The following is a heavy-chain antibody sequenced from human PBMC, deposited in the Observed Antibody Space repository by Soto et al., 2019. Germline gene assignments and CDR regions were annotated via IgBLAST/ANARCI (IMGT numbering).Heavy chain of an antibody. V-gene: IGHV3-30-3*01. CDR3: ARGYDYGDPYYFDY. J-gene: IGHJ4*02. Sequence: GGSLRLSCAASGFTFSSYAMHWVRQAPGKGLEWVAVISYDGSNKYYADSVKGRFTISRDNSKNTLYLQMNSLRAEDTAVYYCARGYDYGDPYYFDYWGQGTLVTVSS. CDR1: GFTFSSYA. CDR2: ISYDGSNK. D-gene: IGHD4-17*01.